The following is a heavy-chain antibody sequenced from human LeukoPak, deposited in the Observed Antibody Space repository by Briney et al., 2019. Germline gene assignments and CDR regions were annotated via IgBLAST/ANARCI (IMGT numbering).Heavy chain of an antibody. CDR1: GGSISNYH. Sequence: KSSETLSLTCTVSGGSISNYHWSWIRQPAGKGLEWIGEINHSGSTNYNPPLKSRVTISVDTPKNQFSLKLSSVTAADTAVYYCARGYYYGSGSHYMDVWGKGTTVTVS. D-gene: IGHD3-10*01. CDR2: INHSGST. J-gene: IGHJ6*03. V-gene: IGHV4-34*01. CDR3: ARGYYYGSGSHYMDV.